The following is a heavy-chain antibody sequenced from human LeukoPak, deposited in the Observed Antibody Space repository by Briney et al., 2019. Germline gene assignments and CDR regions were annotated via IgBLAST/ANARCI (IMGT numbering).Heavy chain of an antibody. CDR1: GFTFSNYW. CDR2: INQDGNEK. D-gene: IGHD3-16*01. V-gene: IGHV3-7*01. Sequence: GGSLRLSCAASGFTFSNYWMSWVRQAPGKGLEWLANINQDGNEKFYVDSVKGRFTISRDNAKHSVYLQLDSLRVEDTAIYYCGRFYGPLRFDYWGRGALVTVSS. J-gene: IGHJ4*01. CDR3: GRFYGPLRFDY.